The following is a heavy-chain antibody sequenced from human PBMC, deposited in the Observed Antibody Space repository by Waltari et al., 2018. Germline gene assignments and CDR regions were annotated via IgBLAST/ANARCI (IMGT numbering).Heavy chain of an antibody. CDR3: AKDGDYSLTEYDAFDV. D-gene: IGHD4-17*01. J-gene: IGHJ3*01. V-gene: IGHV3-30*02. CDR1: GFIVVLHW. Sequence: VLLVESGGGVVSPGGSLSPACAASGFIVVLHWCPWVRQIPGKGLEWVAFISFDGKKSFDGDSVRGRFTISRDNSNNIVFLQMNSLRPEDSGVYYCAKDGDYSLTEYDAFDVWGQGTVVTVSP. CDR2: ISFDGKKS.